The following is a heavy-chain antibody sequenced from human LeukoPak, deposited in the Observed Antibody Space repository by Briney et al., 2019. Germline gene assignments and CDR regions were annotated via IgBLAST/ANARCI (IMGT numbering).Heavy chain of an antibody. Sequence: EESLKISCKGSGYSFTSYWIGWVRQMPGKGLEWMGIIYPGDSDTRYSPSFQGQVTISADKSISTAYLQWSSLKASDTAMYYCARPRAYYYDSSLGFDYWGQGTLVTVSS. J-gene: IGHJ4*02. CDR2: IYPGDSDT. CDR3: ARPRAYYYDSSLGFDY. V-gene: IGHV5-51*01. CDR1: GYSFTSYW. D-gene: IGHD3-22*01.